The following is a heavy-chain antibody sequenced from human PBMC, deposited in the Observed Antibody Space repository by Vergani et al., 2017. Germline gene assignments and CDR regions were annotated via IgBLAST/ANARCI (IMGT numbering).Heavy chain of an antibody. J-gene: IGHJ3*01. CDR1: NYSIGRDYF. D-gene: IGHD2-15*01. CDR3: ARRSGGYYSGGKVHPLRTAFDV. CDR2: ISASGNA. Sequence: QVHLQESGPGLVKPSETLSLTCSVSNYSIGRDYFWGWIRQPAGKGLEWLGHISASGNASHSPSLKTRVSMSVDTSKNQFSLTVTSVTAADTAIYFCARRSGGYYSGGKVHPLRTAFDVWGHGTVVTVSS. V-gene: IGHV4-4*07.